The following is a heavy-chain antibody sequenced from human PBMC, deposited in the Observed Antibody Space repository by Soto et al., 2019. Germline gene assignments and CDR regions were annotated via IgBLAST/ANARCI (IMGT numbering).Heavy chain of an antibody. D-gene: IGHD2-15*01. J-gene: IGHJ6*02. CDR3: ASNVETAFVGDVLGIDV. CDR1: GYTFTSYG. CDR2: ISAYNGNT. V-gene: IGHV1-18*04. Sequence: RASVKVSCKASGYTFTSYGISWVRQAPGQGLEWMGWISAYNGNTNYAQKLQGRVTMTTDTSTSTAYMELRSLRSDDTAVYYCASNVETAFVGDVLGIDVWCQGTTFTVS.